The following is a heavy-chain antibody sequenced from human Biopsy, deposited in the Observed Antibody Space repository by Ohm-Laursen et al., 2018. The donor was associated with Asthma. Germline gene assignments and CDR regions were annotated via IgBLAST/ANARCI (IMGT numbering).Heavy chain of an antibody. J-gene: IGHJ4*02. D-gene: IGHD6-13*01. CDR1: GVSLSGYY. Sequence: SETLSLTCGVSGVSLSGYYWNWIRQPPGRGLEWIGEINHSGRTTYNPSLNSRVTISVDTSKNQFSLRLSSVTAADTAVYYCARVGYISIAAADYWGQGKPVTVSS. V-gene: IGHV4-34*01. CDR2: INHSGRT. CDR3: ARVGYISIAAADY.